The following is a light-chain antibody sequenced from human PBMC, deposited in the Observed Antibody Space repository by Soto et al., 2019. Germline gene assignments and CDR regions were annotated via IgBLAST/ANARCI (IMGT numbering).Light chain of an antibody. Sequence: DIQMTQSPSSLSASVGDRVTITCRASQGISNYLAWYQQKPGKVPKLLLYAASTLHSGVPSRFSGSGSGTDFTLTISSLQPEDVAPYSCQKDNTSPWTFGQGTKVEIK. V-gene: IGKV1-27*01. CDR1: QGISNY. CDR3: QKDNTSPWT. J-gene: IGKJ1*01. CDR2: AAS.